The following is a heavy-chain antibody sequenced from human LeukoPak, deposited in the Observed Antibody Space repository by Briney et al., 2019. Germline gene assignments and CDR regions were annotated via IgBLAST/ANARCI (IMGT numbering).Heavy chain of an antibody. CDR3: ARETGGATTHYDY. CDR2: IYYSERT. V-gene: IGHV4-59*01. D-gene: IGHD1-26*01. J-gene: IGHJ4*02. CDR1: GGSTSSYF. Sequence: SETLSVTCAVSGGSTSSYFWSWSRQPPGKGLWWIGYIYYSERTNYNPSFTSRVTISVDTSKNQFSLKLSSVTAADTAVYYCARETGGATTHYDYWGQGTLVTVSS.